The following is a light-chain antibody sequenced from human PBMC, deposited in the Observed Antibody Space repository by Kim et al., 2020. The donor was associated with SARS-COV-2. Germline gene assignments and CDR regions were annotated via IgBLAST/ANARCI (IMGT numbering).Light chain of an antibody. J-gene: IGKJ4*01. Sequence: ASGGDRVTITGRASQGISNYLAWYQERPGKAPNLLVYATSTLQSGVPSRFSGSGSGTEYILTISSLQPEDFATYYCQQVKSYPLTFGGGTKVDIK. V-gene: IGKV1-9*01. CDR1: QGISNY. CDR3: QQVKSYPLT. CDR2: ATS.